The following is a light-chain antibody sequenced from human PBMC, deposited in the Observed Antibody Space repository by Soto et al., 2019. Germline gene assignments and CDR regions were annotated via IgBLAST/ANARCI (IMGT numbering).Light chain of an antibody. J-gene: IGKJ1*01. CDR1: QSVSGSY. V-gene: IGKV3-20*01. CDR3: QQYGTSRT. Sequence: EFVLTQSPGTLSLSPGERATLSCRASQSVSGSYLAWYQQKPGQAPRLLIYGASSRATGIPDRFSGSGSGTDFTLTINRLEPEDFAVYSCQQYGTSRTFGQGTMV. CDR2: GAS.